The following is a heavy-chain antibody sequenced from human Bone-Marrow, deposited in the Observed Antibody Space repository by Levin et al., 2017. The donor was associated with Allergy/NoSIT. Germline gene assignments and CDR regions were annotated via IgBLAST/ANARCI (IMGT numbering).Heavy chain of an antibody. Sequence: PGGSLRLSCAASGFTFSTYSMNWVRQAPGKGLEWVSSISSDSTYIYYADSVKGRFTISRDDAKDSQFLQMSSLRAEDTAVYYCARGRVGLWFFDLWGRGTLVTVSS. CDR2: ISSDSTYI. V-gene: IGHV3-21*01. CDR3: ARGRVGLWFFDL. D-gene: IGHD2-2*01. J-gene: IGHJ2*01. CDR1: GFTFSTYS.